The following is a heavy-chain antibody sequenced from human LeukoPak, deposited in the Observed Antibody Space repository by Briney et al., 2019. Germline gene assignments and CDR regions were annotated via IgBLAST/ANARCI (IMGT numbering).Heavy chain of an antibody. J-gene: IGHJ4*02. V-gene: IGHV4-4*02. CDR2: IFHSGST. CDR3: ASRKLGNDY. D-gene: IGHD7-27*01. CDR1: GGSISSSNW. Sequence: KPSGNLSLTCAVSGGSISSSNWWRWVRQPPGKGLEWIGEIFHSGSTNYNPSLKSRVTISAETSKKQFSLNLISLTAADTAVYYCASRKLGNDYWGQGTLVTVSS.